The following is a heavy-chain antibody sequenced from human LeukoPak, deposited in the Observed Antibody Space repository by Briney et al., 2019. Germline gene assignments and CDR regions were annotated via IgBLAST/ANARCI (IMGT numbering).Heavy chain of an antibody. D-gene: IGHD3-22*01. CDR3: AHSFYGISPEYFNQ. Sequence: ASGPTPVKPTQTLTLTCTFSGFSLSTSGVGVGWIRQPPGKALEWLALIYWSDDERYSPSLKSRLTITKDTSKNHVVLTMTNMDPVDTATYYCAHSFYGISPEYFNQWGQGTLVTVSS. CDR2: IYWSDDE. V-gene: IGHV2-5*01. J-gene: IGHJ1*01. CDR1: GFSLSTSGVG.